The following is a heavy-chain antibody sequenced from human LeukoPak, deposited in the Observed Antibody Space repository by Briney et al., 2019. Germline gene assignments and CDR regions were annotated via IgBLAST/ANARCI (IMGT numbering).Heavy chain of an antibody. V-gene: IGHV3-7*01. CDR3: VREVEMLLWLTDFDS. CDR2: IKQDGSEK. Sequence: PGGSLRLSCAASGFTFSSYWMSWVRQAPGKGLEWVANIKQDGSEKYYVDSVKGRFTISRDNAKNSLFLQMNSLRAEDTAVYYCVREVEMLLWLTDFDSWGQGTLVTVSS. J-gene: IGHJ4*02. CDR1: GFTFSSYW. D-gene: IGHD3-10*01.